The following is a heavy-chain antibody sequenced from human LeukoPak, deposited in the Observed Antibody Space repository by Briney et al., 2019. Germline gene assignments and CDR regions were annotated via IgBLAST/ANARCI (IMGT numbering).Heavy chain of an antibody. J-gene: IGHJ4*02. D-gene: IGHD3-22*01. V-gene: IGHV4-4*02. Sequence: SGTLSLTCAVSGGSISSSSWWSWVRPPPGKGLEWIGEIYHSGSTNYNPSLKSRVTISVDKSKNQFSLKLRSVTAADTAVYYCARDNYFDSTGYTDYWGQGTLVTVSS. CDR3: ARDNYFDSTGYTDY. CDR2: IYHSGST. CDR1: GGSISSSSW.